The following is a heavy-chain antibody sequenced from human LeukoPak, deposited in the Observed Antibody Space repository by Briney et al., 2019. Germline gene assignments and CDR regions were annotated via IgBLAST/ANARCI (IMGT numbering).Heavy chain of an antibody. Sequence: SETQSLTCAVSAGSISSYYWSWIRQSPGKGLEWIGYIYYNGNTNYNPSLKSRVIISVDMSKNQFSLKLTSVTAADTAVYYCARLGSGSLDYGGQGTLVTVSS. CDR1: AGSISSYY. D-gene: IGHD3-10*01. V-gene: IGHV4-59*01. CDR2: IYYNGNT. CDR3: ARLGSGSLDY. J-gene: IGHJ4*02.